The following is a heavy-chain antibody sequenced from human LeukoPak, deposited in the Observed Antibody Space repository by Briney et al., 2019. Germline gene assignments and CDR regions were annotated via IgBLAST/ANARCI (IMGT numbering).Heavy chain of an antibody. CDR3: ARANRFDWFKPTSIYFDY. J-gene: IGHJ4*02. Sequence: ASVKVSCKASGYTFTGYYMHWVRQAPGQGLEWMGWINPNSGGTNYAQKFQGWVTMTRDTSISTAYMELSRLRSDDTAVYYCARANRFDWFKPTSIYFDYWGQGTLVTVSS. V-gene: IGHV1-2*04. CDR2: INPNSGGT. D-gene: IGHD3-9*01. CDR1: GYTFTGYY.